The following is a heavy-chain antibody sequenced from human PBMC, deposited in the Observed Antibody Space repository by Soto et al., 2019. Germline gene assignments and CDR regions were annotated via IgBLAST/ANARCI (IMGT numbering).Heavy chain of an antibody. CDR2: IYPGDSDT. D-gene: IGHD3-3*01. V-gene: IGHV5-51*01. CDR1: GDSFTSYW. CDR3: ARQRVITIFGVVTTTYDAFDI. Sequence: PGESLKISCKGSGDSFTSYWIGWVRQMPGKGLEWMGIIYPGDSDTRYSPSFQGQVTISADKSISTAYLQWSSLKASDTAMYYCARQRVITIFGVVTTTYDAFDIWGQGTMVTVSS. J-gene: IGHJ3*02.